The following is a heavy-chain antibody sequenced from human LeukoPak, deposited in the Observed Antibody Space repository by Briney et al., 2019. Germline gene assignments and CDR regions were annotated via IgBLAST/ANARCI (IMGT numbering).Heavy chain of an antibody. J-gene: IGHJ4*02. CDR3: ARGMSSGWYGRQVLGFFDY. CDR1: GGSISSTSSY. V-gene: IGHV4-39*01. Sequence: SETLSLTCTVSGGSISSTSSYWGWIRQPPGKGLEWIATIYYSGSTYYNASLKSRITIAVDTSKNQFSLKLSSVTAADTAVYYCARGMSSGWYGRQVLGFFDYWGQGTLVTVSS. D-gene: IGHD6-19*01. CDR2: IYYSGST.